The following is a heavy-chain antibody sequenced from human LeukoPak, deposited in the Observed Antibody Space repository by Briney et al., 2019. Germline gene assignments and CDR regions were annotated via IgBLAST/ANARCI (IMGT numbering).Heavy chain of an antibody. D-gene: IGHD3-10*01. J-gene: IGHJ4*02. V-gene: IGHV3-7*03. CDR3: AKMSGVVWFGELRLPFDS. Sequence: GGSLRHSCAASGFTFSSYWMSWVRQAPGKGLEWVANIKQDGSEKYYVDSVRGRFTISRDNSKNTLYLQMNSLRADDTAVYYCAKMSGVVWFGELRLPFDSWGQGTVVTVSS. CDR1: GFTFSSYW. CDR2: IKQDGSEK.